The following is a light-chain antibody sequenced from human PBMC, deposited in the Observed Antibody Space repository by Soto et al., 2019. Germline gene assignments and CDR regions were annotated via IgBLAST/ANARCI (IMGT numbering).Light chain of an antibody. CDR3: SSYTSRAPLV. Sequence: QSVLTQPASVSGSPGQSITISCTGTSNDVGGYDYVTWYQHHPGKAPKLMIYDVSNRPSGISDRFSASKSGNTASLTISGLQAEDEAHYYCSSYTSRAPLVFGGGTKLTVL. J-gene: IGLJ2*01. CDR2: DVS. CDR1: SNDVGGYDY. V-gene: IGLV2-14*03.